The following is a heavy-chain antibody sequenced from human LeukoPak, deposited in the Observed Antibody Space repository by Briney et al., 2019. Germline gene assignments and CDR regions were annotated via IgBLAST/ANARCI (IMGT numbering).Heavy chain of an antibody. CDR1: GFTFSSYA. V-gene: IGHV3-23*01. CDR2: ISGSGGST. J-gene: IGHJ4*02. CDR3: AKVKGYYYGSGIDY. Sequence: GGSLRLPCAASGFTFSSYAMSWVRQAPGKGLEWVSAISGSGGSTYYADSVKGRFTISRDNSKNTLYLQMNSLRAEDTAVYYCAKVKGYYYGSGIDYWGQGTLVTVSS. D-gene: IGHD3-10*01.